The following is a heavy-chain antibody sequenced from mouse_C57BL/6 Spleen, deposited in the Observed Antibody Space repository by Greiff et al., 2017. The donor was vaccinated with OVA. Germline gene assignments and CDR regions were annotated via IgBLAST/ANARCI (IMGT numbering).Heavy chain of an antibody. D-gene: IGHD1-1*01. CDR2: INPNNGGT. CDR1: GYTFTDYY. V-gene: IGHV1-26*01. CDR3: ARNGSSSWYFDY. Sequence: VQLQQSGPELVKPGASVKISCKASGYTFTDYYMNWVKQSHGKSLEWIGDINPNNGGTSYNQKFKGKATLTVDKSSSTAYMELRSLTSEDSAVYYCARNGSSSWYFDYWGQGTTLTVSS. J-gene: IGHJ2*01.